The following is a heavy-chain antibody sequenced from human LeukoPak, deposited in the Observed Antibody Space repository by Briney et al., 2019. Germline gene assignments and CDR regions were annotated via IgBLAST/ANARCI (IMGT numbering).Heavy chain of an antibody. V-gene: IGHV3-48*01. J-gene: IGHJ6*02. CDR3: ASTYIDWLGSDGYGMDV. CDR1: GVTFSSYS. D-gene: IGHD3-9*01. CDR2: ISISSSTI. Sequence: GGSLRLSCAASGVTFSSYSMNWVREAPGKGLEWVSYISISSSTIYYADSVKGGFTISGDNAKNSLYLQMNSLKAEDKAVYYCASTYIDWLGSDGYGMDVWGQGTTVTVSS.